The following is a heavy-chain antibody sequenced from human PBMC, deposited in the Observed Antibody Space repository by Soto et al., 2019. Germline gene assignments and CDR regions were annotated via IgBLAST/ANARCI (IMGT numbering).Heavy chain of an antibody. J-gene: IGHJ4*02. CDR3: ARESEPFDY. CDR2: SNPSGGGT. V-gene: IGHV1-46*03. Sequence: ASVKVSCKASGYTFTSYFIHWVRQAPGQGLEWMAISNPSGGGTTYARKFQGRLTMTSDTSTSTVYMEVSSLRSEDTAMYYCARESEPFDYWGQGTLVTVSS. CDR1: GYTFTSYF.